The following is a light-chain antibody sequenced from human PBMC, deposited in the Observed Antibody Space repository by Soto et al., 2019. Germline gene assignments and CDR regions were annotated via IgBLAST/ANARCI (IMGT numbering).Light chain of an antibody. V-gene: IGKV1-12*01. CDR2: AAS. CDR1: QDIDSW. J-gene: IGKJ1*01. Sequence: DIRMTQSQSSVSASVGDSVTITCRASQDIDSWLAWYQQKPGKAPNLLIYAASSLQSGVPSRFSGRGSGTDFTFTISSLQPEDFGIYYCQQGSSFPWTFGQGTKVDIK. CDR3: QQGSSFPWT.